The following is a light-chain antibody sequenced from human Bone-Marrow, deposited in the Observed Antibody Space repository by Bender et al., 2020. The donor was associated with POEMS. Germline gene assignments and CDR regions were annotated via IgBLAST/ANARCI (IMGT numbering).Light chain of an antibody. CDR3: CSYAGDPYV. V-gene: IGLV2-23*01. CDR1: SSDVGSYKF. Sequence: QSALTQPPSASGSPGQSVTISCTGTSSDVGSYKFVSWYQRHPGKAPTVMIYEGSKRPSGVSNRFSGSKSGNTASLTISGLQAEDEGDYYCCSYAGDPYVFGTGTKVTVL. CDR2: EGS. J-gene: IGLJ1*01.